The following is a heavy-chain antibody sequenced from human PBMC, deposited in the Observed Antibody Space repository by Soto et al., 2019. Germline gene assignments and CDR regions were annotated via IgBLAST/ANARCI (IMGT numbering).Heavy chain of an antibody. V-gene: IGHV3-23*01. J-gene: IGHJ3*02. CDR3: AKATGVVVAACCHAFDI. D-gene: IGHD2-15*01. CDR1: GFTFSSYA. CDR2: ISGSGGST. Sequence: AGGSLRLSCAASGFTFSSYAMSWVRQAPGKGLEWVSAISGSGGSTYYADSVKGRFTISRDNSTNTLYLQMNCLRAEDTAVYYCAKATGVVVAACCHAFDIWGQGTMVTVSS.